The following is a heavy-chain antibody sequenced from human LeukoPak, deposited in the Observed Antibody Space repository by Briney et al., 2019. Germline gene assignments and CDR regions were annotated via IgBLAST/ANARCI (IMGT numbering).Heavy chain of an antibody. CDR3: ARDQTAVTGVWGTIDY. Sequence: PGGSLRLSCTASGFIFSGYGMHWVRQAPGMGLEWVAIISYDGSNTFYGDSVKGRFTISRDNSKKTLYLQMNSLRTEDTAVYYCARDQTAVTGVWGTIDYWGQGTLVTVSS. J-gene: IGHJ4*02. D-gene: IGHD2-8*02. V-gene: IGHV3-30*03. CDR2: ISYDGSNT. CDR1: GFIFSGYG.